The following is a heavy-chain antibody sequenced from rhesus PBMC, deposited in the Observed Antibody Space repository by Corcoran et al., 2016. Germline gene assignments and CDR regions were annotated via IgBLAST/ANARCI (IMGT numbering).Heavy chain of an antibody. Sequence: EVQLVQSGAEVKRPGESLKISCKTSGYSFTSSWISWVRQMPGKGLEWMGAIVPSDSDTRYSPSFPGQVTISADKSISTAYLQWSSLKASDTATYYCAKGVIEYCTGSGCYGIDYWGQGVLVTVSS. CDR3: AKGVIEYCTGSGCYGIDY. J-gene: IGHJ4*01. D-gene: IGHD2-21*01. V-gene: IGHV5-2*01. CDR2: IVPSDSDT. CDR1: GYSFTSSW.